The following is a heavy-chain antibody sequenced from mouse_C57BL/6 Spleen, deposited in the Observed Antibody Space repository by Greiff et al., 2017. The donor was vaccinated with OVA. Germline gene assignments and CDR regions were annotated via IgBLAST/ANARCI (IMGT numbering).Heavy chain of an antibody. CDR2: ISSGGDYI. Sequence: EVKLVESGEGLVKPGGSLKLSCAASGFTFSSYAMSWVRQTPEKRLEWVAYISSGGDYIYYADTVKGRFTISRDNARNTLYLQMSSLKSEDTAMYNCTRGGYGNYFAYWGQGTLVTVSA. CDR1: GFTFSSYA. D-gene: IGHD2-1*01. V-gene: IGHV5-9-1*02. CDR3: TRGGYGNYFAY. J-gene: IGHJ3*01.